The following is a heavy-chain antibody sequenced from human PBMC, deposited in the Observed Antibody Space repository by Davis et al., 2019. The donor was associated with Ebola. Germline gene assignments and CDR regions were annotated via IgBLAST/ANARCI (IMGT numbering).Heavy chain of an antibody. CDR2: IYYSGST. Sequence: PSETLSLTCTVSGGSISSYYWSWIRQPPGKGLEWIGYIYYSGSTNYNPSLKSRVTISVDTSKNQFSLKLSSVTAADTAVYYCARHVYYYDKGGVAYAFDIWGQGTMVTVSS. CDR3: ARHVYYYDKGGVAYAFDI. CDR1: GGSISSYY. D-gene: IGHD3-22*01. V-gene: IGHV4-59*08. J-gene: IGHJ3*02.